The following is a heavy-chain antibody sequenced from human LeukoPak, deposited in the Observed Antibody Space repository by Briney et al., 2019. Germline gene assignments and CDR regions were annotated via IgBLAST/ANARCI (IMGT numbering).Heavy chain of an antibody. D-gene: IGHD3-9*01. V-gene: IGHV4-39*07. CDR2: INHSGST. Sequence: SQTLSLTCTVSGGSISSGSYYWSWIRQPPGKGLEWIGEINHSGSTNYNPSLKSRVTISVDTSKNQFSLKLSSVTAADTAVYYCASVTYDILTGYFIGVFDYWGQGTLVTVSS. J-gene: IGHJ4*02. CDR1: GGSISSGSYY. CDR3: ASVTYDILTGYFIGVFDY.